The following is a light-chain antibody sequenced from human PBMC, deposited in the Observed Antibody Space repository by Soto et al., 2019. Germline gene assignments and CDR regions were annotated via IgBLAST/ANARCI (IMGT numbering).Light chain of an antibody. J-gene: IGKJ1*01. CDR3: QKDYNWSWT. Sequence: LLTQSRASLFVSKGERATLSCRASQSVSTSLAWYQQKPGQAPRLLIFLASTRATGIPARFSGSRSGTKFFLTIIRLKSKDLAFYYCQKDYNWSWTFGQWTKV. CDR2: LAS. CDR1: QSVSTS. V-gene: IGKV3-15*01.